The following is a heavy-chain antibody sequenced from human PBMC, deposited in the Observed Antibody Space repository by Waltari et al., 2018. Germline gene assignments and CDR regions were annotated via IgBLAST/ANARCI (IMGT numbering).Heavy chain of an antibody. D-gene: IGHD2-2*01. CDR1: GGTFSSYA. Sequence: QVQLVQSGAEVKKPGSSVKVSCKASGGTFSSYAISWVRQAPGQGLEWMGRIIPLFGTANYAQKFQGRVTITADKSTSTAYMELSSLRSEDTAVYYCARDHKTSAAITYFDYWGQGTLVTVSS. CDR2: IIPLFGTA. V-gene: IGHV1-69*13. J-gene: IGHJ4*02. CDR3: ARDHKTSAAITYFDY.